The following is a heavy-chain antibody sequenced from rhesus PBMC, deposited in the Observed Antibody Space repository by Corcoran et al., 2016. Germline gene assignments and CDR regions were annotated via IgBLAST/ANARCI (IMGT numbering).Heavy chain of an antibody. V-gene: IGHV5-2*01. D-gene: IGHD6-31*01. J-gene: IGHJ4*01. Sequence: EVQLVQSGAEAKRPGESLKIPCTLSGYSITSYWLRRVRQMAGKGLEWMGAIDPSDSDTRYSPSFQGQVTISADKSISTTYLQWSSLKASDSATYYCAKLWGSSGWYYFDYWGQGVLVTVSS. CDR1: GYSITSYW. CDR3: AKLWGSSGWYYFDY. CDR2: IDPSDSDT.